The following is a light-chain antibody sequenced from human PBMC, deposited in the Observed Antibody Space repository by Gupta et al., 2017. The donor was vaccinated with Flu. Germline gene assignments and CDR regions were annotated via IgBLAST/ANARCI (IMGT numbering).Light chain of an antibody. CDR1: RSHIRRNT. J-gene: IGLJ3*02. CDR2: SSN. CDR3: AVWDDSRNVWV. Sequence: QSVLSPPPVASGTPGPRVTTACSGSRSHIRRNTVNLYQHPPGTAPELLIYSSNQRPSGVPDRFSGSKYGTSASMAISGLRAEDEAAYFCAVWDDSRNVWVFGGGTKLTVL. V-gene: IGLV1-44*01.